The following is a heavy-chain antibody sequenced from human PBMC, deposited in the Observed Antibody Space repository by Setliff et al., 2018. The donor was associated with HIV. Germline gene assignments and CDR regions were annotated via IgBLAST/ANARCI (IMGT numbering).Heavy chain of an antibody. CDR2: IYHSGST. CDR3: ASLNYYDSSGYYPH. D-gene: IGHD3-22*01. Sequence: KASETLSLTCAVSGYSISSGYYWGWIRQPPGKGLEWIGSIYHSGSTYDSPSLKSRVTISVDTSKNQFSLKLSSVTAADTAVYYCASLNYYDSSGYYPHWGQGTLVTVSS. CDR1: GYSISSGYY. J-gene: IGHJ4*02. V-gene: IGHV4-38-2*01.